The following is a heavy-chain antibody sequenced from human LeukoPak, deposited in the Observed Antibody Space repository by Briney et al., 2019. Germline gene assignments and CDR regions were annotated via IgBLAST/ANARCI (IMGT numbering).Heavy chain of an antibody. Sequence: GGSLRLSCTGSGFSFGDDAMSWFRQAPGKGLEWVGFIRVKTYGGTAEYAASVKDRFTISRDDSKSIAYLQMNSLRAEDTAVYYCAKDRIAAAPNWFDPWGQGTLVTVSS. V-gene: IGHV3-49*03. J-gene: IGHJ5*02. D-gene: IGHD6-13*01. CDR1: GFSFGDDA. CDR2: IRVKTYGGTA. CDR3: AKDRIAAAPNWFDP.